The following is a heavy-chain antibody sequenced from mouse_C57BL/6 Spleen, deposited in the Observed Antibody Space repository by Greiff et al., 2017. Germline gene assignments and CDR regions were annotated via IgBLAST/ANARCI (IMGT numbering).Heavy chain of an antibody. J-gene: IGHJ2*01. CDR1: GFNIKDYY. CDR2: IDPEAGGT. V-gene: IGHV14-2*01. D-gene: IGHD2-5*01. Sequence: EVQLQESGAELVKPGASVTLSCTASGFNIKDYYMHWVKQRTEQGLEWIGRIDPEAGGTKYAPKFQGKDTLTAVTSSNTAYLQLSSLTSEDTAVYYCVWTYYSNWFDYWGQGTTLTVSS. CDR3: VWTYYSNWFDY.